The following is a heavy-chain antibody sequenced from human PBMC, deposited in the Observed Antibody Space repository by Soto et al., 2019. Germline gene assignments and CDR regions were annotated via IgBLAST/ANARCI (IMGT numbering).Heavy chain of an antibody. V-gene: IGHV4-59*08. J-gene: IGHJ4*02. D-gene: IGHD6-13*01. CDR2: VYYSGST. Sequence: TVSGGNIGGLYWSWIRKKPRKGLEWIGYVYYSGSTKYNPSLKSRVTISVDTSKHQFSLKLSSVTAADTAVYYCARTSSSWYFYYFDSWGQGTLVTVSS. CDR3: ARTSSSWYFYYFDS. CDR1: GGNIGGLY.